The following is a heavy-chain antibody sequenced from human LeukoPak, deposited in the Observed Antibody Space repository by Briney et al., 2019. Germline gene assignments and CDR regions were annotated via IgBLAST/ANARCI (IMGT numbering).Heavy chain of an antibody. CDR3: ARDRQFRLHDP. Sequence: NAGGPLRLSCTASGFTFSDYYMSWIRQAPGKGLEWLSYISTSGGSVSYVDSVKGRFTISRDNAKNSVYLQIDSLRAEDTAMYYCARDRQFRLHDPWGQGILVTVSS. CDR2: ISTSGGSV. CDR1: GFTFSDYY. J-gene: IGHJ5*02. D-gene: IGHD3-16*01. V-gene: IGHV3-11*01.